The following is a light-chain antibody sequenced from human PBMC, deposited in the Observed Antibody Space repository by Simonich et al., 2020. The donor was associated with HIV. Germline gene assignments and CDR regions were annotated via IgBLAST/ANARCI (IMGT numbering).Light chain of an antibody. Sequence: IVMTQSPDSLAVSLGERATINCKSSQSVLYSSTNKNYLAWYQQKPGKPPKLLIYWASTRESGVPDQSSGSGSGTAFTLTISSLESEEVVVHYCQHNYSTSRTFGRGTKADIK. CDR1: QSVLYSSTNKNY. J-gene: IGKJ1*01. CDR3: QHNYSTSRT. V-gene: IGKV4-1*01. CDR2: WAS.